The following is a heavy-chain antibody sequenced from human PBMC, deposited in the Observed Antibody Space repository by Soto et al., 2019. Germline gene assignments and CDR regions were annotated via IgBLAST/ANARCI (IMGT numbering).Heavy chain of an antibody. CDR1: GFPFSDYY. Sequence: PGGSLRLSCAASGFPFSDYYMSLIRQAPGKGLEWVSYISSSSSYTNYADSVKGRFTISRDNAKNSLYLQMNSLRAEDTAVYYCASMGTVNEYFDYWGQGTLVTVSS. V-gene: IGHV3-11*06. CDR3: ASMGTVNEYFDY. D-gene: IGHD5-18*01. J-gene: IGHJ4*02. CDR2: ISSSSSYT.